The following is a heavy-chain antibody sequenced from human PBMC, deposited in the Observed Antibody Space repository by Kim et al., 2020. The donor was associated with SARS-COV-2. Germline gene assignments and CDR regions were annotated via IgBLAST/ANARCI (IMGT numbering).Heavy chain of an antibody. CDR3: ARVLTTYYYDSSGYYRNYYYYGMDV. Sequence: SETLSLTCTVSGGSISSYYWSWIRQPPGKGLEWIGYIYYSGSTNYNPSLKSRVTISVDTSKNQFSLKLSSVTAADTAVYYCARVLTTYYYDSSGYYRNYYYYGMDVWGQGTTVTVSS. CDR1: GGSISSYY. D-gene: IGHD3-22*01. J-gene: IGHJ6*02. CDR2: IYYSGST. V-gene: IGHV4-59*01.